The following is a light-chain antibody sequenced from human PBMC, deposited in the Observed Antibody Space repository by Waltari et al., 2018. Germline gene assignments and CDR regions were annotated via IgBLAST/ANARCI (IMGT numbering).Light chain of an antibody. CDR1: GSTHANNS. J-gene: IGLJ3*02. V-gene: IGLV1-36*01. Sequence: QSVLTQPPSVAEAPRQRVPIPCSDSGSTHANNSVTLDQQLPGKSPKLLIYYDDLLPSGVSDRFSGSKSGTSASLAISGLQSEDEADYYCAAWDDSLNGPVFGGGTKLTVL. CDR2: YDD. CDR3: AAWDDSLNGPV.